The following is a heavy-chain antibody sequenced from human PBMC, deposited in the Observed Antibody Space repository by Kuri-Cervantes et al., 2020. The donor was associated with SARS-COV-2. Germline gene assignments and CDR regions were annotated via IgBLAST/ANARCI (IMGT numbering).Heavy chain of an antibody. CDR3: ARTFMGYYYYMDV. Sequence: GESLKISCAASGFTFSSYAMHWVRQAPGKGLEYVSAISSNGGSTYYADSVKGRFTISRDNSKNTLYLQMNSLRAEDTAMYYCARTFMGYYYYMDVWGKGTTVTVSS. D-gene: IGHD3-3*02. V-gene: IGHV3-64*02. CDR1: GFTFSSYA. J-gene: IGHJ6*03. CDR2: ISSNGGST.